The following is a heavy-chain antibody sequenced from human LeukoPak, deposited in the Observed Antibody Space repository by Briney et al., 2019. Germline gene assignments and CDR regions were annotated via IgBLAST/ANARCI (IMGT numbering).Heavy chain of an antibody. J-gene: IGHJ3*02. CDR3: ARDSLYDSSGYDAFDI. CDR1: GFTLSSYT. V-gene: IGHV3-21*01. Sequence: GGSLRLSCAASGFTLSSYTMNWVRQAPGKGLEWVSSFSGSTGYTYYADSVKGRFTISRDNAKNSLYLQMNSLRAEDTAAYYCARDSLYDSSGYDAFDIWGQGTMVTVSS. CDR2: FSGSTGYT. D-gene: IGHD3-22*01.